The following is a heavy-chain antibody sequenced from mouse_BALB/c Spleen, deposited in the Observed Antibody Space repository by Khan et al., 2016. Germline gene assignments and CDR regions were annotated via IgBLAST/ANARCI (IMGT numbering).Heavy chain of an antibody. Sequence: QVRLQQSGPQLVRPGASVKISCKASGYSFTSYWMHWVKQRPGQGLEWIGMIDPSDSETRLNQKFKDKATLTVDKSSSTAYMQLSSPTSEDSAVYYCARGITTNYYAMDYWGQGTSVTVSS. J-gene: IGHJ4*01. CDR2: IDPSDSET. V-gene: IGHV1S126*01. CDR3: ARGITTNYYAMDY. D-gene: IGHD2-4*01. CDR1: GYSFTSYW.